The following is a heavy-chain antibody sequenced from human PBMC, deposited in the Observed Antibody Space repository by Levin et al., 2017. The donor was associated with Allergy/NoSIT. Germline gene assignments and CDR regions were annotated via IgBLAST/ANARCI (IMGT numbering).Heavy chain of an antibody. CDR1: GFTFDDYA. D-gene: IGHD2-2*01. CDR2: ISWNSGSI. V-gene: IGHV3-9*01. CDR3: AKGYCSSTSCAQTDY. J-gene: IGHJ4*02. Sequence: SLKISCAASGFTFDDYAMHWVRQAPGKGLEWVSGISWNSGSIGYADSVKGRFTISRDNAKNSLYLQMNSLRAEDTALYYCAKGYCSSTSCAQTDYWGQGTLVTVSS.